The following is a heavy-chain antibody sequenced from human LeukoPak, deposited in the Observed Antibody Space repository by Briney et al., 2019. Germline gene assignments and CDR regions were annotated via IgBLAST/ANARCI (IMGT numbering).Heavy chain of an antibody. J-gene: IGHJ4*02. D-gene: IGHD3/OR15-3a*01. CDR3: ARQTGSGLFTLP. CDR2: IYYSGNT. V-gene: IGHV4-59*05. CDR1: GGSISSYY. Sequence: PSETLSLTCTVSGGSISSYYWSWIRQPPGKGLEWIGSIYYSGNTYYNASVKSRVTISIDSSKNQFSLMLSSVTAADTAVYYCARQTGSGLFTLPGGQGTLVTVSS.